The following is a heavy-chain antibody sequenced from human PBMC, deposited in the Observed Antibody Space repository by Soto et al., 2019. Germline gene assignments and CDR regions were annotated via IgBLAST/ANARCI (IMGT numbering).Heavy chain of an antibody. J-gene: IGHJ6*02. Sequence: GGSLRLSCTASEFTFTNYGMHWVRQAPGKGLEWVAVIWFDGSNQYYGDSVKGRFTISRDNTKNTLFLQMNSLRVEDTAVYYCARDGGYGGNSGAVGYYGMDVWGPGTTVTVSS. CDR3: ARDGGYGGNSGAVGYYGMDV. V-gene: IGHV3-33*01. D-gene: IGHD4-17*01. CDR2: IWFDGSNQ. CDR1: EFTFTNYG.